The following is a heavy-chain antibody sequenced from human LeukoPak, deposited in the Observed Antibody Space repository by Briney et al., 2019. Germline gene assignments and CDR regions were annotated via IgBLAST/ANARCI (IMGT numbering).Heavy chain of an antibody. Sequence: GESLKISCKGSGYTFASYWIGWVRQMPGKGLEWMGSIYPGDSDTRYSPSFQGQVTISADKSISTAYLQWSSLKASDTAMYYCARVRDSSASYYFDYWGQGTLVTVSS. CDR3: ARVRDSSASYYFDY. CDR1: GYTFASYW. V-gene: IGHV5-51*01. D-gene: IGHD3-22*01. CDR2: IYPGDSDT. J-gene: IGHJ4*02.